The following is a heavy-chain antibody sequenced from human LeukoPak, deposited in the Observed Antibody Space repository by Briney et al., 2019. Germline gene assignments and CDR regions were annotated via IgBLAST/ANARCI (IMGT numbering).Heavy chain of an antibody. CDR3: ARGVVVVVAATRRWWFDP. J-gene: IGHJ5*02. D-gene: IGHD2-15*01. Sequence: SQTLSLTCTVSGGSISSGDYYWSWIRPPPGKGLEWIGYIYYSGSTYYNPSLKSRVTISVDTSKNQFSLKLSSVTAADTAVYYRARGVVVVVAATRRWWFDPWGQGTLVTVSS. V-gene: IGHV4-30-4*01. CDR2: IYYSGST. CDR1: GGSISSGDYY.